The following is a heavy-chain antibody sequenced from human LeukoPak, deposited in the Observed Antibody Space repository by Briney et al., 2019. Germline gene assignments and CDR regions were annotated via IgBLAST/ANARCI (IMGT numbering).Heavy chain of an antibody. CDR3: AKDIQLST. J-gene: IGHJ3*01. V-gene: IGHV3-23*01. Sequence: PGGSLRLSCAVSGFTFRDAAMTCVRQAPGKGLEGVSLISSSGKNAYYADSVKGRFTISRDNSKNTLSLQMNSLRVEDTAIYYCAKDIQLSTWGLGTMVTVSS. CDR2: ISSSGKNA. CDR1: GFTFRDAA. D-gene: IGHD5-24*01.